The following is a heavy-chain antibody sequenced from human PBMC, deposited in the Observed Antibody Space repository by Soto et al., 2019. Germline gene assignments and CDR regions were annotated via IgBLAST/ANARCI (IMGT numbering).Heavy chain of an antibody. CDR2: IYYSGST. CDR1: GGSISSYY. CDR3: ARSLEAIFGVPDV. D-gene: IGHD3-3*01. V-gene: IGHV4-59*01. J-gene: IGHJ6*02. Sequence: QVQLQESGPGLVKPSETLSLTCTVSGGSISSYYWSWIRQPPGKGLECIGYIYYSGSTNYNPSLKSRVTISVDTSKNQFSLKLSSVTAADTAVYYCARSLEAIFGVPDVWGQGTTVTVSS.